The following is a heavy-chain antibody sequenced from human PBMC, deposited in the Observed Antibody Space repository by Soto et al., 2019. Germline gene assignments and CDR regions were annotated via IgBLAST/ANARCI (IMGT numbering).Heavy chain of an antibody. J-gene: IGHJ4*02. Sequence: SETLSLTCTVSGGSISSSSYYWGWIRQPPGKGLEXXGXXYXXXXXYXXPSLKSRVTISVDTSKNQFSLKLSSVTAADTAVYYCARLAVAGFFDYWGQGTLVTVSS. D-gene: IGHD6-19*01. CDR1: GGSISSSSYY. CDR2: XYXXXXX. V-gene: IGHV4-39*01. CDR3: ARLAVAGFFDY.